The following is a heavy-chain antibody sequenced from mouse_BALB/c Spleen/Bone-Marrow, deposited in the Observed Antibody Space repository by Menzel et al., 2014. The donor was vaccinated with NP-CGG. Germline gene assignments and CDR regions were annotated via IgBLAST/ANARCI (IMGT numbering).Heavy chain of an antibody. J-gene: IGHJ3*01. D-gene: IGHD2-3*01. CDR2: INPSNGRT. CDR3: ARYDGPAWFAF. Sequence: QVQLQQSGAELVKPGASVKLSCKSSGYTFTSYWIHWVKLRLGQGLERIGEINPSNGRTNYNEKFKNKATLTVDKSFSTAYIQLSSLTSEDSAVYYCARYDGPAWFAFWGQGTLVTVYA. CDR1: GYTFTSYW. V-gene: IGHV1S81*02.